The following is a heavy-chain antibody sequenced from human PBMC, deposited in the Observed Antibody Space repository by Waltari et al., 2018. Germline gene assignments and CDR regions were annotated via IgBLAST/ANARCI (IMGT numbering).Heavy chain of an antibody. CDR2: IIPILGIA. D-gene: IGHD3-9*01. Sequence: QVQLVQSGAEVKKPGSSVKVSCKASGGTFSSYAISWVRQAPGQGLEWMGGIIPILGIANYAQKFQGRVTITADESTSTAYMELSSLRSEDTAVYYCAANAVVPVTLRYGDYYYYMDVWGKGTTVTVSS. V-gene: IGHV1-69*04. CDR1: GGTFSSYA. J-gene: IGHJ6*03. CDR3: AANAVVPVTLRYGDYYYYMDV.